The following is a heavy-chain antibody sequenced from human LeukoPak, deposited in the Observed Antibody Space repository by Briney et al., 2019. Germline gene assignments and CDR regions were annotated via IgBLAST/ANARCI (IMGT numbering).Heavy chain of an antibody. CDR2: ISGSGGST. D-gene: IGHD3-9*01. CDR3: AKGGNYDILTGYYPAQHFDY. CDR1: GFTFSSYG. Sequence: GGTLRLSCAASGFTFSSYGMSWVRQAPGKGLEWVSAISGSGGSTYYADSVKGRFTISRDNSKNTLYLQMNSLRAEDTAVYYCAKGGNYDILTGYYPAQHFDYWGQGTLVTVSS. V-gene: IGHV3-23*01. J-gene: IGHJ4*02.